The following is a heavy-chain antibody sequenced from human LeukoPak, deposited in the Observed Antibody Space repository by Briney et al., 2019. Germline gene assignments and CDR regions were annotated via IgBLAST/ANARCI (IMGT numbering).Heavy chain of an antibody. V-gene: IGHV3-11*04. CDR2: ISSGGSPI. CDR3: ARDREDIVVVPAAIGPNWFDP. Sequence: GGSLRLSCAASGFTFSDYYMSWIRQAPGKGLEWISYISSGGSPIYHADSVKGRFTISRDNAKNSLYLQMNSLRAEDTAVYYCARDREDIVVVPAAIGPNWFDPWGQGTLVTVSS. CDR1: GFTFSDYY. D-gene: IGHD2-2*02. J-gene: IGHJ5*02.